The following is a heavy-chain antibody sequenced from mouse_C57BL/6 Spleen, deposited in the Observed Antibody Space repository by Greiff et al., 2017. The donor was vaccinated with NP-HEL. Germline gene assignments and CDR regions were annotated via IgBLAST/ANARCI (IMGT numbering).Heavy chain of an antibody. D-gene: IGHD2-4*01. V-gene: IGHV2-2*01. CDR1: GFSLTSYG. CDR2: IWSGGST. J-gene: IGHJ4*01. CDR3: ANMITTHYYAMDY. Sequence: VQGVESGPGLVQPSQSLSITCTVSGFSLTSYGVHWVRQSPGKGLEWLGVIWSGGSTDYNAAFISRLSISKDNSKSQVFFKMNSLQADDTAIYYCANMITTHYYAMDYWGQGTSVTVSS.